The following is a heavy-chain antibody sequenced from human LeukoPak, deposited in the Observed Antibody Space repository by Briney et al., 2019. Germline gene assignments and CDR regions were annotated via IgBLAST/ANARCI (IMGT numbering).Heavy chain of an antibody. CDR3: ARHALSSFASAFDI. Sequence: SETLSLTCTVSGGSISSYYWSWIRQPPGKGLEWIGYIYYSGSTNYNPSLESRVTISVDTSKNQFSLKLSSATAADTAVYYCARHALSSFASAFDIWGQGTMVTVSS. V-gene: IGHV4-59*08. J-gene: IGHJ3*02. CDR1: GGSISSYY. CDR2: IYYSGST. D-gene: IGHD2/OR15-2a*01.